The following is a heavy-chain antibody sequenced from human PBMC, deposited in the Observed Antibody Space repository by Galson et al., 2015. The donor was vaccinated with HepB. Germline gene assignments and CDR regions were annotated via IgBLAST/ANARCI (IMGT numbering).Heavy chain of an antibody. Sequence: TLSLTCTVSGGSISGGDYYLSWIRQPPGKGLEWIGNIYYSGSTYYNSSLKSRVAISVETSKNQFSLKLSSVTAAGTAVYYCAREIPHDAFDVWGQGTMVTVSS. CDR2: IYYSGST. CDR3: AREIPHDAFDV. J-gene: IGHJ3*01. CDR1: GGSISGGDYY. V-gene: IGHV4-30-4*01.